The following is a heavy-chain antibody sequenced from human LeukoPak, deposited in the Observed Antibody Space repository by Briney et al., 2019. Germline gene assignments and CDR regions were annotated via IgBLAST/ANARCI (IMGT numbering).Heavy chain of an antibody. Sequence: PGGSLRLSCAASGFTVSSKYMSWVRQAPGKELEWVSIIYSNGNTYYADSVKGRFTISRDNSKNTLYLQMNSLRAEDTAVYYCAREGSGRAFDIWGQGTMVTVSS. D-gene: IGHD6-19*01. CDR3: AREGSGRAFDI. CDR1: GFTVSSKY. J-gene: IGHJ3*02. V-gene: IGHV3-53*01. CDR2: IYSNGNT.